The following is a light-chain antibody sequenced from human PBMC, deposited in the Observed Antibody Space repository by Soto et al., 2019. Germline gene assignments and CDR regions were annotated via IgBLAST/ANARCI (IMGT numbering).Light chain of an antibody. CDR3: QQYDSSPVT. V-gene: IGKV3-20*01. Sequence: EIVLTQSPGTLSLSPGERATLSCGASQSVSSSYLAWYQQKPGQAPRLLIYGASSRATGIPDRFSGSGSGTVFTLTISRLEPEDFAVYYCQQYDSSPVTFGQGTKVEIK. J-gene: IGKJ1*01. CDR1: QSVSSSY. CDR2: GAS.